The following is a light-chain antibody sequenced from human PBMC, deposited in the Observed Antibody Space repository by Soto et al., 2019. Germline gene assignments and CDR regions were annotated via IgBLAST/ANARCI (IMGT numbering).Light chain of an antibody. Sequence: QSALTQPRSVSGSPGQSVTISCTGTNSDIGTYNYVSWYRKHPGKAPKLLIYDTNKRPSGIPDRFSGSKSGTSATLGITGLQTGDEADYYCGTWDSRLSAGVFGGGTQLTVL. CDR1: NSDIGTYNY. CDR3: GTWDSRLSAGV. V-gene: IGLV1-51*01. CDR2: DTN. J-gene: IGLJ2*01.